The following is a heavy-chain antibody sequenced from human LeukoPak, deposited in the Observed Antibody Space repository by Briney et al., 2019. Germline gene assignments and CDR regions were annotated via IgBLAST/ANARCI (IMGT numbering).Heavy chain of an antibody. CDR2: ISYDGSNK. Sequence: GGSLRLSCAASGFTFSSYAMHWVRQAPGKGLEWVAVISYDGSNKYYADSVKGRFTISRDNSKNTLYLQMNSLRAEDTAVYYCARGHDIVVVPAAPDYWGQGTLSPSPQ. D-gene: IGHD2-2*01. CDR3: ARGHDIVVVPAAPDY. J-gene: IGHJ4*02. CDR1: GFTFSSYA. V-gene: IGHV3-30-3*01.